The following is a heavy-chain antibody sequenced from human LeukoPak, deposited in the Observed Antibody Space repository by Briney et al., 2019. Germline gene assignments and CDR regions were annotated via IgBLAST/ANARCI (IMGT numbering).Heavy chain of an antibody. V-gene: IGHV1-3*01. J-gene: IGHJ4*02. Sequence: GASVKVSCKASGYTFTSYAMHWVRQAPGQRLEWMGWINAGNGNTKYSQKFQGRVTMTEDTSTDTAYMELSSLRSEDTAVYYCATSIAAAGTIDYWGQGTLVTVSS. CDR1: GYTFTSYA. CDR2: INAGNGNT. CDR3: ATSIAAAGTIDY. D-gene: IGHD6-13*01.